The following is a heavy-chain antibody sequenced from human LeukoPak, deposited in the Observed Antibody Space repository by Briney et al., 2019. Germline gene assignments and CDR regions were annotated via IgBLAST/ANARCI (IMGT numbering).Heavy chain of an antibody. J-gene: IGHJ3*02. CDR3: AKDRFAAVAPNAFDI. CDR2: IRFDGSNK. CDR1: GFTFSSYG. D-gene: IGHD6-19*01. V-gene: IGHV3-30*02. Sequence: GGSLRLSCAASGFTFSSYGMHWVRQAPGKGLEWLAYIRFDGSNKYYADSVKGRFTISRDNAKNSLYLQMNSLRAEDMALYYCAKDRFAAVAPNAFDIWGQGTMVTVSS.